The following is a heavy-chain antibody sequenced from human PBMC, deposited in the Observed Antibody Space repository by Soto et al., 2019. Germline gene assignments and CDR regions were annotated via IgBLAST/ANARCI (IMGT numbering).Heavy chain of an antibody. J-gene: IGHJ4*02. D-gene: IGHD6-13*01. V-gene: IGHV3-33*01. Sequence: GGSLRLSCAASGFPFSSYGMHWVRQAPGKGLEWVAVIWYDGSNKYYADSVKGRFTISRDNSKNTLYLQMNSLRAEDTAVYYCAREAAAQGQQLVLFNWGQGTLVTVSS. CDR3: AREAAAQGQQLVLFN. CDR2: IWYDGSNK. CDR1: GFPFSSYG.